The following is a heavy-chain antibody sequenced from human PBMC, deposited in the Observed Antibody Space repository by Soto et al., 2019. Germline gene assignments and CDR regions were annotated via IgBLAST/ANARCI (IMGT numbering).Heavy chain of an antibody. CDR3: ARGAATVTPGWFDP. CDR1: GYSISSGYY. V-gene: IGHV4-38-2*01. CDR2: IYHSGST. D-gene: IGHD4-17*01. J-gene: IGHJ5*02. Sequence: SETLSLTXAVSGYSISSGYYWGWIRQTPGKGLEWIASIYHSGSTYYNPSLKSRVTISVDTSKNQFSLKLTSATAADTAVYYCARGAATVTPGWFDPWGQGIMVTVSS.